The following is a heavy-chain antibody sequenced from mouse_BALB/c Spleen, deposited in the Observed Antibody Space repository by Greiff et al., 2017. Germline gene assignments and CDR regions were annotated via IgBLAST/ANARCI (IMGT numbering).Heavy chain of an antibody. Sequence: VQLVESGPGLVAPSQSLSITCTVSGFSLTSYGVHWVRQPPGKGLEWLGVIWAGGSTNYNSALMSRLSISKDNSKSQVFLKMNSLQTDDTAMYYCARDNGNFHFDYWGQGTTLTVSS. CDR3: ARDNGNFHFDY. CDR2: IWAGGST. V-gene: IGHV2-9*02. D-gene: IGHD2-1*01. J-gene: IGHJ2*01. CDR1: GFSLTSYG.